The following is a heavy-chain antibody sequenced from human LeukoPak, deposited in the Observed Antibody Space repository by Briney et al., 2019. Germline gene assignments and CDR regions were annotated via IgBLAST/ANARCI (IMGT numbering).Heavy chain of an antibody. J-gene: IGHJ4*02. V-gene: IGHV1-69*01. Sequence: SVKVYCKASGGNFSSYALSWVRQAPGQGLEWMGGTKPIFGKANYAQKFQGRVTITADESTSTAYMELSSLRSEDTAVYYCARGDYYDSSGNSPYYFDYWGQGTLVTVSS. CDR2: TKPIFGKA. CDR1: GGNFSSYA. CDR3: ARGDYYDSSGNSPYYFDY. D-gene: IGHD3-22*01.